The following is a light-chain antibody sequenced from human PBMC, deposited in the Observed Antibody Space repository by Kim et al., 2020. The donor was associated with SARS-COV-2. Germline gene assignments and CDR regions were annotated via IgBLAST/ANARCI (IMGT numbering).Light chain of an antibody. J-gene: IGLJ2*01. V-gene: IGLV3-19*01. CDR1: NLRSYY. CDR2: GKN. CDR3: NSRDSSGNHVV. Sequence: SSELTQDPAVSVALGQTVRITCQGDNLRSYYASWYQQKPGQAPVLVIYGKNNRPSGIPDRFSGSSSGNTASLTITGAQAEDEADYYCNSRDSSGNHVVCG.